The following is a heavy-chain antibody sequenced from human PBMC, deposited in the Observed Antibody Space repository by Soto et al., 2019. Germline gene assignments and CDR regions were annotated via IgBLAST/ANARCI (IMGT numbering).Heavy chain of an antibody. CDR1: GGSISSGDYY. D-gene: IGHD3-3*01. V-gene: IGHV4-30-4*01. Sequence: SETLSLTCTVSGGSISSGDYYWSWIRQPPGKGLEWIGYIYYSGSTYYNPSLKSRVTISVDTSKNQFSLKLSSVTAAGTAVYYCAREGFWRTPHPIDYWGQGTLVTVSS. J-gene: IGHJ4*02. CDR3: AREGFWRTPHPIDY. CDR2: IYYSGST.